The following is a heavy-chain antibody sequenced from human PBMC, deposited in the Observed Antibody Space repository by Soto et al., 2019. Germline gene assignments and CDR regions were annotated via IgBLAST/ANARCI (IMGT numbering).Heavy chain of an antibody. D-gene: IGHD3-22*01. CDR3: ARADSSVTGSYFDY. J-gene: IGHJ4*02. CDR1: GGSISRYY. V-gene: IGHV4-59*01. Sequence: SETLSLTCTVSGGSISRYYWSWSRQPPGKGLEWIGYIYYSGSTNYNPSLKSRATISVDTSKNQFSLKLSSVTAADTAVYYCARADSSVTGSYFDYWGQGTLVTVSS. CDR2: IYYSGST.